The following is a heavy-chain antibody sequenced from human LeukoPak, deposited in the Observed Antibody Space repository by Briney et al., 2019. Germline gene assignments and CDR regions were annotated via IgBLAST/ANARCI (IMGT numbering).Heavy chain of an antibody. D-gene: IGHD1-26*01. CDR3: ARATRGSFYACDY. V-gene: IGHV4-59*01. Sequence: KPSETLSLTCTVSGDSISNYYWSWIRQPPGKGLEWIGYIHYNGNTNYNPSLKSRVTISVDTSKNQLFLKLTSVTAADTAVYYCARATRGSFYACDYWGQGTLVTVSS. CDR2: IHYNGNT. J-gene: IGHJ4*02. CDR1: GDSISNYY.